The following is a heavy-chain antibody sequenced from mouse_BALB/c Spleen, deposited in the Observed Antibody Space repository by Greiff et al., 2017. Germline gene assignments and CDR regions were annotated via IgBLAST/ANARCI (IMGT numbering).Heavy chain of an antibody. J-gene: IGHJ3*01. CDR2: ISSGGSYT. CDR3: ARQGGSSHLAWCAY. D-gene: IGHD1-1*01. CDR1: GFTFSSYG. Sequence: DVMLVESGGDLVKPGGSLKLSCAASGFTFSSYGMSWVRQTPDKRLEWVATISSGGSYTYYPDSVKGRFTISRDNAKNTLYLQMSSLKSEDTAMYYCARQGGSSHLAWCAYGGQGTLVTVSA. V-gene: IGHV5-6*02.